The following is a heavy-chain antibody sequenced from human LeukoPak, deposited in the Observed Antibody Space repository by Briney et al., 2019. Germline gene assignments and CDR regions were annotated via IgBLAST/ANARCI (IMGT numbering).Heavy chain of an antibody. CDR2: INPNSGGT. Sequence: ASVKVSCKASGYTFTGYYMHWVRQAPGQGLEWMGWINPNSGGTNYAQKFQGRVTMTRDTSISTAYMELSRLRSDDTAVYYCARAGAAAGTVGYYYYMDVWGKGTTVTVSS. D-gene: IGHD6-13*01. CDR1: GYTFTGYY. J-gene: IGHJ6*03. CDR3: ARAGAAAGTVGYYYYMDV. V-gene: IGHV1-2*02.